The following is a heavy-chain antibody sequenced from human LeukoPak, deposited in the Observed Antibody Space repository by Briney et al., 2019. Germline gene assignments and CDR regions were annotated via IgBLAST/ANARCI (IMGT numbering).Heavy chain of an antibody. V-gene: IGHV4-34*01. CDR3: ARGLRGMGTRVGWYLRPLDY. D-gene: IGHD6-19*01. Sequence: SETLSLTCAVYGGSFSGYYWSWIRQPPGKGLEWIGEINHSGSTNYNPSLKSRVTISVDTSKNQFSLRLSSVTAADTAVYYCARGLRGMGTRVGWYLRPLDYWGQGTLVTVSS. CDR2: INHSGST. J-gene: IGHJ4*02. CDR1: GGSFSGYY.